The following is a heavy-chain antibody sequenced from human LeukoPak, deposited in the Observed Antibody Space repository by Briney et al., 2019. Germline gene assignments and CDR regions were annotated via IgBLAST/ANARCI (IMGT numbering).Heavy chain of an antibody. CDR3: ARGIVGAADYMDV. V-gene: IGHV1-2*02. CDR1: GYTLSDHY. D-gene: IGHD1-26*01. J-gene: IGHJ6*03. CDR2: INPNSGVT. Sequence: ASVKVSCKASGYTLSDHYLHWVRQAPGQGLEWLGWINPNSGVTNYAQKFQGRVTMTRDTSINTVYMEQRRLRSDDTAVYYCARGIVGAADYMDVWGKGTTVTVSS.